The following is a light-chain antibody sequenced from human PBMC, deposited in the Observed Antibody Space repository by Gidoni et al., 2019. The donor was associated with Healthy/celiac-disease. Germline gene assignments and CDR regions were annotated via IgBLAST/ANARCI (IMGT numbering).Light chain of an antibody. Sequence: YELTQPPSVAVSPGQTARITCSGDALPKPYAYWYQQKPGQAPVLVIYKDSERPSGIPDRFSGSSSCTTVTLPISGVRAEDDADYYCQSADSSGTYRRVFGGGTKLTVL. V-gene: IGLV3-25*03. CDR1: ALPKPY. J-gene: IGLJ3*02. CDR2: KDS. CDR3: QSADSSGTYRRV.